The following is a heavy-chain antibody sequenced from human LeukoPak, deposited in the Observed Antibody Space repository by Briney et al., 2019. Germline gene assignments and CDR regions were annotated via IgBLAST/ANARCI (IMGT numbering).Heavy chain of an antibody. Sequence: SETLSLTCTVSGGSISSYYWSWIRQPPGKGLEWIGYIYYSGSTNYNPSLKGRVTISVDTSKNQFSLKLSSVTAADTAVYYCARAYVSPDAFDIWGQGTMVTVSS. V-gene: IGHV4-59*01. CDR3: ARAYVSPDAFDI. CDR2: IYYSGST. J-gene: IGHJ3*02. CDR1: GGSISSYY. D-gene: IGHD3-16*01.